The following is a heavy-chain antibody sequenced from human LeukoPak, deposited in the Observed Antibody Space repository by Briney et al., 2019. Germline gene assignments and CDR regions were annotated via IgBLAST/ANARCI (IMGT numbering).Heavy chain of an antibody. D-gene: IGHD6-25*01. CDR2: ISYDGKIK. J-gene: IGHJ4*02. CDR3: ARDPQRGAPDYFDS. V-gene: IGHV3-30*04. Sequence: QPGRSLRLSCAASGFTFRTSPMHWVRQAPGEGLEWVTVISYDGKIKVYADSVKGRFTISRDIAKNMLYLEMNSLRTEDTAVYYCARDPQRGAPDYFDSWGQGTLVTVSS. CDR1: GFTFRTSP.